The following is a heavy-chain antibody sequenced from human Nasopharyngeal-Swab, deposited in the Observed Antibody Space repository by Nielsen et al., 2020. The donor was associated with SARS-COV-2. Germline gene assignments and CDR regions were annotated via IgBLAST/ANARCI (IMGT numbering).Heavy chain of an antibody. J-gene: IGHJ6*03. Sequence: GGSLRLSCAASGFTFSSYSMNWVRQAPGKGLEWVSYISSSSGTIYYADSVKGRFTISRDNAKNSLYLQMNSLRAEDTAVYYCARDVVVETYYYYYMDVWGKGTTVTVSS. CDR1: GFTFSSYS. D-gene: IGHD2-2*01. CDR2: ISSSSGTI. CDR3: ARDVVVETYYYYYMDV. V-gene: IGHV3-48*01.